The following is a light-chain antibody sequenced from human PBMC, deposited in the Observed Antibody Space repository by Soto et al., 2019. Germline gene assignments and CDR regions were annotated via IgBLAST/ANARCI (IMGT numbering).Light chain of an antibody. CDR1: SGHSSYA. CDR3: QTWGTDLV. J-gene: IGLJ2*01. Sequence: QLVLTQSPSASASLGASVKLTCTLSSGHSSYAIAWHQQQPEKGPRYLMKLNSDGSHSKGDGIPDRFSGSSSGAERYLTISSLQSEDEADYYCQTWGTDLVFGGGTKLTVL. V-gene: IGLV4-69*01. CDR2: LNSDGSH.